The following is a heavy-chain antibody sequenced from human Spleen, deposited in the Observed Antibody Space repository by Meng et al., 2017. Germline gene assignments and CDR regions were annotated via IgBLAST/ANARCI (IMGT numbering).Heavy chain of an antibody. J-gene: IGHJ4*02. Sequence: SVKVSCKASGGTFSSYAISWVRQAPGQGLEWMGGIIPIFGTANYAQKFQGRVTITADKSTSTAYMELSSLRSEDTAVYYCARDTADIVVVPAAMPFDYWGQGTLVTVSS. CDR2: IIPIFGTA. CDR1: GGTFSSYA. CDR3: ARDTADIVVVPAAMPFDY. V-gene: IGHV1-69*06. D-gene: IGHD2-2*01.